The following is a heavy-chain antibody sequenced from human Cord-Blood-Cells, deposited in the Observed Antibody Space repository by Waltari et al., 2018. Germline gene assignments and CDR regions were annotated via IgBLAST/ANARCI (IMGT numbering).Heavy chain of an antibody. V-gene: IGHV4-34*01. Sequence: QVQLQQWGAGLLKPSETLTLTCSVYGGYCSGYYWTWIRQPPGTGLEWIGESNHSGSTNYNPSLKSGVTISVDTSKNQFSLKLSSVTAADTAVYYCARGLTTGYFQHWGQGTLVTVSS. CDR3: ARGLTTGYFQH. CDR1: GGYCSGYY. D-gene: IGHD4-17*01. CDR2: SNHSGST. J-gene: IGHJ1*01.